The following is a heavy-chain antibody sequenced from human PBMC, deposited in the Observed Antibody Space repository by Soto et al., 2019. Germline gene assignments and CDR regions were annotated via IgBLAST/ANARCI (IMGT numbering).Heavy chain of an antibody. CDR2: IYTSGST. Sequence: PSETLSLTCTVSGGSISSYYWSWIRQPAGKGLEWIGRIYTSGSTNYNPSLKSRVTMSVDTSKNQFSLELSSVTAADTAVYYCARGRRITICGVVIAAPSDAFDIWGQGTMVTVSS. CDR3: ARGRRITICGVVIAAPSDAFDI. D-gene: IGHD3-3*01. V-gene: IGHV4-4*07. CDR1: GGSISSYY. J-gene: IGHJ3*02.